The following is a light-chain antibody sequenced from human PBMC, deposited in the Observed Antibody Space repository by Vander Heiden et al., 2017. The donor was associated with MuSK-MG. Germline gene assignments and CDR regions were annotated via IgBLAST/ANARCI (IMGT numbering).Light chain of an antibody. CDR1: QSVLYSSNNKNY. CDR3: QQDDSTLPT. J-gene: IGKJ4*01. CDR2: WAS. Sequence: DIVMTQSPDSLAVSLGGRATINCKSSQSVLYSSNNKNYLAWYQQKPGQPPKLLIYWASTRESGVPDRFSGSGSGTDFTLTISSLQAEDVAVYYCQQDDSTLPTFGGGTKVEIK. V-gene: IGKV4-1*01.